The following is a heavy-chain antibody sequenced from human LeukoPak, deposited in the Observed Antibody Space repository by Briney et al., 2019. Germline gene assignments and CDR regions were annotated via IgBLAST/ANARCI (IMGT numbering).Heavy chain of an antibody. D-gene: IGHD3-10*01. CDR2: ISSSSSYI. CDR3: ARDWNRSGPGLVLDY. V-gene: IGHV3-21*01. CDR1: GFTFSSYS. Sequence: GGSLRLPCAASGFTFSSYSMNWVRQAPGKGLEWVSSISSSSSYIYYADSVKGRFTISRDNAKNSLYLQMNSLRAEDTAVYYCARDWNRSGPGLVLDYWGQGTLVTVSS. J-gene: IGHJ4*02.